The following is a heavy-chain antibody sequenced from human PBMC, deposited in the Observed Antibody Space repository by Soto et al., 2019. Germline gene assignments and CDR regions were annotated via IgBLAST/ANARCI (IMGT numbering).Heavy chain of an antibody. J-gene: IGHJ4*02. CDR3: VKDGVVGSQCRGEFVY. V-gene: IGHV3-23*01. Sequence: WGSLRLSCVASGFTFSSYAMSWFRQAPGKGLEWVAAISASGGATLHADSVKGRFTISRDNPKNTLHLQMNSLRAEDTAVYYCVKDGVVGSQCRGEFVYWGQGPQVSVS. CDR1: GFTFSSYA. D-gene: IGHD3-3*01. CDR2: ISASGGAT.